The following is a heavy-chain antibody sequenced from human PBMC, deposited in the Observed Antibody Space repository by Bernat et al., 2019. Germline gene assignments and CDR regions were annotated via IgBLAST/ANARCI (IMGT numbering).Heavy chain of an antibody. CDR3: ATRPSQKGYFDY. CDR1: GFTVSSNY. J-gene: IGHJ4*02. CDR2: IYSGGST. V-gene: IGHV3-53*02. Sequence: EVQLVETGGGLIQPGGSLRLSCAASGFTVSSNYMIWVRQAPGKGLEWVSVIYSGGSTYYADSVKGRFTISRDNSKNTLYLQMSSLRAEDTAVYYCATRPSQKGYFDYWGQGTLVTVSS.